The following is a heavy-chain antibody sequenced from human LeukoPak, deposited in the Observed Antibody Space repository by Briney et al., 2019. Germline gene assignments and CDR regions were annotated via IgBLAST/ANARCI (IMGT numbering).Heavy chain of an antibody. CDR1: GFTFSSYA. J-gene: IGHJ3*02. D-gene: IGHD3-22*01. Sequence: PGGSLRLSCAASGFTFSSYAMHWVRQAPGKGLEWVAVISYDGSNKYYADSVKGRFTISRDNSKNTLYLQMNSLRAEDTAVYYCARDMGGWGYYYDSSDYNAFDIWGQGTMVTVSS. V-gene: IGHV3-30-3*01. CDR3: ARDMGGWGYYYDSSDYNAFDI. CDR2: ISYDGSNK.